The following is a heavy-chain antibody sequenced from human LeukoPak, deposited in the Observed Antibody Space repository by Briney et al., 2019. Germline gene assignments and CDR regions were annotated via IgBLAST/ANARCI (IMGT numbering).Heavy chain of an antibody. V-gene: IGHV4-31*03. CDR3: ARERTYFGSGNCPDS. Sequence: SETLSLTCTVSGGSTSSGGYYWSWIRQHPGKGLEWIGYIYYSGLTYYNPSLGSRVTVSLDTSRNQFSLKLTSVTAADTAVYYCARERTYFGSGNCPDSWGQGTLVTVSS. CDR2: IYYSGLT. D-gene: IGHD3-10*01. CDR1: GGSTSSGGYY. J-gene: IGHJ4*02.